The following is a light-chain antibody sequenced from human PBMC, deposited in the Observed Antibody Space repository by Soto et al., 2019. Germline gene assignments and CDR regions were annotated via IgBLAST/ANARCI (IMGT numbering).Light chain of an antibody. Sequence: ETVMTQSPATLSVSPGEGVTLSCRATESINQNLAWYQQKPGQAPRLLIHGASYRATGIPDRFSGRGSGTEFTLAISRLQSEDFAVYYCQQYNTWPLTFGGGTKVEIK. V-gene: IGKV3-15*01. CDR2: GAS. CDR3: QQYNTWPLT. J-gene: IGKJ4*01. CDR1: ESINQN.